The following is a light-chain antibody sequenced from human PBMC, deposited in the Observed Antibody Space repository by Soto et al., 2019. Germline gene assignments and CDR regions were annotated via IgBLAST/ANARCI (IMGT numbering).Light chain of an antibody. J-gene: IGLJ1*01. Sequence: HSPXAEHTSVSASPIQSFTISFAETSRDCSSYNRVSWCQRPPGTVPKLIIYAVNNRPSGVPDRVSGSKSGKTASLTISGLQAEDDAEYYSSFYTTHSTYVFGTGPKV. CDR3: SFYTTHSTYV. CDR1: SRDCSSYNR. V-gene: IGLV2-18*01. CDR2: AVN.